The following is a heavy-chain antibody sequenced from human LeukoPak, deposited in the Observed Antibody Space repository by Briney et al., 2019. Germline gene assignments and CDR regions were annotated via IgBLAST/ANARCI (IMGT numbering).Heavy chain of an antibody. CDR3: VRDFGAVGDTNAFDI. CDR1: GFTFYVYW. D-gene: IGHD1-26*01. Sequence: PGGSLRLSCAASGFTFYVYWIHWVRQAPGKGLVWVSHINNDGSSTSYADSVKGRFIISRDNAKKTVYLQMNSLRGEDTALYYCVRDFGAVGDTNAFDIWGQGAMVTVSS. CDR2: INNDGSST. J-gene: IGHJ3*02. V-gene: IGHV3-74*01.